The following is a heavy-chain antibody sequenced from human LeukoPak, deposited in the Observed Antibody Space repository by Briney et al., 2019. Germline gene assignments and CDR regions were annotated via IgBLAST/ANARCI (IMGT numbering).Heavy chain of an antibody. CDR1: GFTFSSYD. Sequence: GGSLRLSCAASGFTFSSYDINWVRQAPGKGLEWVSGISGSGGSTYYADPVKGRFTISRDNAKNTLSLQMNSLRAEDTGVYYCARAPSEIGGYYPEYFRHWGQGTLVTVSS. CDR3: ARAPSEIGGYYPEYFRH. D-gene: IGHD3-22*01. J-gene: IGHJ1*01. CDR2: ISGSGGST. V-gene: IGHV3-23*01.